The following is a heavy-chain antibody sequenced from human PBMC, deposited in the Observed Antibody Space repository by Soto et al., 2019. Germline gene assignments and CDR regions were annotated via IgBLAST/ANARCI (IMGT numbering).Heavy chain of an antibody. CDR3: ARGQEVGAHFFNS. D-gene: IGHD2-15*01. CDR1: GFTFSGFD. V-gene: IGHV3-13*01. CDR2: VGTAGDT. J-gene: IGHJ4*02. Sequence: GGSLRLSCEASGFTFSGFDMHWVRQPTGKGLEWVSTVGTAGDTYYAVSVKGRFTISRDNAKNSLSLQMNSLRAGDTAVYFCARGQEVGAHFFNSWGQGTQVTVSS.